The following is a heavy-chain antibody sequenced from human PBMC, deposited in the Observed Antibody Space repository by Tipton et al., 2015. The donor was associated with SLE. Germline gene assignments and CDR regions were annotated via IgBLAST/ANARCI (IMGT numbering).Heavy chain of an antibody. V-gene: IGHV3-9*01. Sequence: SLRLSCAASGFTFDDYAMHWVRQGPGKGLEWVSGISWNSGSIGYADSGKGRFTISRDNAKNSLYLQMNSLRAEDTALYYCAKDKGYNWNYDYMDVWGKGTTVTVSS. J-gene: IGHJ6*03. CDR2: ISWNSGSI. D-gene: IGHD1-20*01. CDR1: GFTFDDYA. CDR3: AKDKGYNWNYDYMDV.